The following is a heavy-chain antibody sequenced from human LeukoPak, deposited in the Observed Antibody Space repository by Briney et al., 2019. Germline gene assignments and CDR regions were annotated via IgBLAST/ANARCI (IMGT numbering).Heavy chain of an antibody. V-gene: IGHV4-38-2*02. J-gene: IGHJ6*03. CDR2: IYHSGST. D-gene: IGHD3-3*01. CDR3: ARGTMDRDKNYYYYYYMDV. Sequence: SETLSLTCTVSGYSISSGYYWGWIRQPPGKGLEWIGIIYHSGSTYYNPSLKSRVTVSVDTSKNQFSLKLSFVTAADTAVYYCARGTMDRDKNYYYYYYMDVWGKGTTVTVSS. CDR1: GYSISSGYY.